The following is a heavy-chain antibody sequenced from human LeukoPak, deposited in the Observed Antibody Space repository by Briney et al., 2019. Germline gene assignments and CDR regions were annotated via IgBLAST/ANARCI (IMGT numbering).Heavy chain of an antibody. CDR2: ISYDVSDK. CDR3: AKDRGSGYNWNDVLDY. Sequence: GGSLRLSCAASEFSFSSHAMSWVRQAPGKGLEWVAVISYDVSDKYYVDSVKGRFTISRDTSKNTLYLQMNSLRAEDTAVYYCAKDRGSGYNWNDVLDYWGQGTLVTVSS. V-gene: IGHV3-30*18. CDR1: EFSFSSHA. J-gene: IGHJ4*02. D-gene: IGHD1-20*01.